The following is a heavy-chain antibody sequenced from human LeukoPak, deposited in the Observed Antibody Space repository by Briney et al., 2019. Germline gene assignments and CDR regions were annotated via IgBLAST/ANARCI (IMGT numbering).Heavy chain of an antibody. Sequence: SETLSLTCTVSGDSISSFYWSWIRQPAGKGLEWIGRIYTSGSTNYNPSLKSRVTISVDTSKNQFSLKLSSVTAADTAVYYCARQPGYSSSWQRGLNWFDPWGQGTLVTVSS. CDR1: GDSISSFY. D-gene: IGHD6-13*01. V-gene: IGHV4-4*07. CDR2: IYTSGST. CDR3: ARQPGYSSSWQRGLNWFDP. J-gene: IGHJ5*02.